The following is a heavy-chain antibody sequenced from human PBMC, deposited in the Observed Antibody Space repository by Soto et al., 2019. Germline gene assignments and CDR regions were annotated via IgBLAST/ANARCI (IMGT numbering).Heavy chain of an antibody. CDR1: GFTFSDHY. Sequence: GGSLRLSCAASGFTFSDHYMDWVRQAPGKGLEWVGRTRNKANSYTTEYAAAVKGRFTISRDDSKSSLYLQMNSLKTEDTAVYYCTRSRRDYYYYGMDVWGQGTTVTVYS. CDR2: TRNKANSYTT. V-gene: IGHV3-72*01. J-gene: IGHJ6*02. CDR3: TRSRRDYYYYGMDV.